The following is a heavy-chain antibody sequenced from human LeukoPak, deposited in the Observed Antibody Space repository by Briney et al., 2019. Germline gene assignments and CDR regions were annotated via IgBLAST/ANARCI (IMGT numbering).Heavy chain of an antibody. CDR1: GFSLSTSGVG. J-gene: IGHJ5*02. D-gene: IGHD6-13*01. CDR3: AHRRRYSSSWYWFDP. V-gene: IGHV2-5*01. Sequence: SGPTLVKPTQTLTLTCTFSGFSLSTSGVGVGWIRQPPGKALEWLALIYWSDDKRYSPSLKSRLTITKDTSKNQVVLTMTNMDPVDTATYCCAHRRRYSSSWYWFDPWGQGTLVTVSS. CDR2: IYWSDDK.